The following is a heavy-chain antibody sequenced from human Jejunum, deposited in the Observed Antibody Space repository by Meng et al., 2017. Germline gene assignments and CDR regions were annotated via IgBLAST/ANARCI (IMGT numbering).Heavy chain of an antibody. CDR2: ISDSGTT. J-gene: IGHJ4*02. CDR1: GGPVSSGFYY. V-gene: IGHV4-61*03. CDR3: ARDSETYPTYFDY. D-gene: IGHD5-24*01. Sequence: QGQLQGSGPGLVRPSETLSLTCTVSGGPVSSGFYYWSWIRQPPGKGLEWIGYISDSGTTNYNPSLKGRVTMSVDTSKNHFSLKLASVTAADTAVYFCARDSETYPTYFDYWGQGTLVTVSS.